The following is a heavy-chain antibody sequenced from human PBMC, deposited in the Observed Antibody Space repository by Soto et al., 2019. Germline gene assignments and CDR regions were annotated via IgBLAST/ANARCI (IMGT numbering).Heavy chain of an antibody. D-gene: IGHD4-4*01. J-gene: IGHJ6*02. CDR2: ISSSSSYI. V-gene: IGHV3-21*01. Sequence: LRLSCAASGFTFSSYSMNWVRQAPGKGLEWVSSISSSSSYIYYADSVKGRFTISRDNAKNSLYLQMNSLRAEDTAVYYCARDTIPVTIYYYYGMDVWGQGTTVTVSS. CDR3: ARDTIPVTIYYYYGMDV. CDR1: GFTFSSYS.